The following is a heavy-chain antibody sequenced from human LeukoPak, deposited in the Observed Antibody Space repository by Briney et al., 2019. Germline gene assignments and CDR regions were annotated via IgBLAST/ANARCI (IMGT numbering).Heavy chain of an antibody. CDR1: XXY. CDR3: VRDKPQSSGGVFDI. Sequence: XXYMHWVRQAPGQGLEWMGWINPDSGATNYAQKFQGRVTVTRDTSINTAYMELGRLISDDTAVYYCVRDKPQSSGGVFDIWGQGTMVTVSS. CDR2: INPDSGAT. V-gene: IGHV1-2*02. D-gene: IGHD2-15*01. J-gene: IGHJ3*02.